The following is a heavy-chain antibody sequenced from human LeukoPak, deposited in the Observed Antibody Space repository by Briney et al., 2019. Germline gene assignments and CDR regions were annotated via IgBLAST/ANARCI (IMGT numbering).Heavy chain of an antibody. CDR3: AKAQYNSGYYYLGYYFDY. J-gene: IGHJ4*02. CDR1: GFTVSSNY. V-gene: IGHV3-53*01. D-gene: IGHD3-22*01. Sequence: GGSLRLSCAASGFTVSSNYMSWVRQAPGKGLEWVSVIYSGGSTYYADSVKGRFTISRDNSKNTLYLQMNSLRAEDTAVYYCAKAQYNSGYYYLGYYFDYWGQGTLVTVSS. CDR2: IYSGGST.